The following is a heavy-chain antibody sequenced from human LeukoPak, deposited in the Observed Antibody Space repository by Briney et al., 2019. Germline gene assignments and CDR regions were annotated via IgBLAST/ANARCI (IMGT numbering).Heavy chain of an antibody. J-gene: IGHJ4*02. CDR1: GYSISSGYY. CDR2: IYHSGST. Sequence: PSETLSLTCAVSGYSISSGYYWGSIRQPPGKGLEWIGSIYHSGSTYYNPSLKSRVTISVDTSKNQFSLKLSSVTAADTAVYYWASTRQRTLDYWGEGTLVTVSS. V-gene: IGHV4-38-2*01. D-gene: IGHD6-25*01. CDR3: ASTRQRTLDY.